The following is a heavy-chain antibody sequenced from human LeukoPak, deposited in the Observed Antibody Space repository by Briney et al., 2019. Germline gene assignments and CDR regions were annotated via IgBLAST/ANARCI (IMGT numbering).Heavy chain of an antibody. D-gene: IGHD1-26*01. J-gene: IGHJ4*02. CDR3: ASPRYSGSYYGFDY. Sequence: GGSLRLSCAASGITFTSAWMGWVRQAPGKGLEWVSVIYSGGSTYYADSVKGRFTISRDNSKDTLYLQMNSLRAEDTAVYYCASPRYSGSYYGFDYWGQGTLVTVSS. V-gene: IGHV3-53*01. CDR2: IYSGGST. CDR1: GITFTSAW.